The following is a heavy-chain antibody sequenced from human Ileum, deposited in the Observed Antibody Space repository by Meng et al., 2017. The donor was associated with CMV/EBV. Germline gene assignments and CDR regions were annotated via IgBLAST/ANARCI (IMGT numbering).Heavy chain of an antibody. Sequence: QVELVQSGAEVTKHGASLKVSCKASGYTFTSYAIHWVRQAPGQRLEWMGWINPDTGGTNYAQKFQGRVTMTRDTSISTAYMELSRLTSDDTAVYFCMTVTGNYPYWGQGALVTVAS. CDR2: INPDTGGT. CDR1: GYTFTSYA. CDR3: MTVTGNYPY. V-gene: IGHV1-2*02. D-gene: IGHD1-7*01. J-gene: IGHJ4*02.